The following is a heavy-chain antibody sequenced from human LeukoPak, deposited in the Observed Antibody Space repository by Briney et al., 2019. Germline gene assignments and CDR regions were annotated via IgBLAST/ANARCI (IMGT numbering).Heavy chain of an antibody. J-gene: IGHJ4*02. CDR2: ISGSGGST. V-gene: IGHV3-23*01. D-gene: IGHD7-27*01. CDR3: AKDSGELTGDFWGPYYFDY. CDR1: GFTFSSYA. Sequence: AGGSLRLSCAASGFTFSSYAMSWVRQAPGKGLEWVSAISGSGGSTYYADSVKGRFTISRDNSKNTLYLQMNSLRAEDTAVYYCAKDSGELTGDFWGPYYFDYWGQGTLVTVSS.